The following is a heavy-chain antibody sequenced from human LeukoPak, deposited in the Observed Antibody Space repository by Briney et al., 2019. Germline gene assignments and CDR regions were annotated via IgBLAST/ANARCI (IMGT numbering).Heavy chain of an antibody. V-gene: IGHV3-7*03. CDR1: GFTFSSYW. CDR2: IKQDGSEK. CDR3: ARGYYDSSGYYRFPFDY. Sequence: GGSLRLSCAASGFTFSSYWMSWVRQAPGKGLEWVANIKQDGSEKYYVDSVKGRFTISRDNAKNTLYLQMNSLRAEDTAVYYCARGYYDSSGYYRFPFDYWGQGTLVTVSS. J-gene: IGHJ4*02. D-gene: IGHD3-22*01.